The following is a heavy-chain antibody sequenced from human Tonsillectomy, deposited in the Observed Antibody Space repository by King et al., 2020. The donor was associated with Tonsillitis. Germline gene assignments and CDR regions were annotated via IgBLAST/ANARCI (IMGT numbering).Heavy chain of an antibody. Sequence: VQLVESVAEVKKPGESLKISCKGSGYSFTSYWIGWVRQMPGKGLEWMGIIYPGDSASRYSPSFQAQFTIPVDKSISTAYLQWSSLKDADSAIYYCARRRRGSSTSCYRNWFDPWGQGTLVTVSS. CDR1: GYSFTSYW. J-gene: IGHJ5*02. CDR2: IYPGDSAS. V-gene: IGHV5-51*01. D-gene: IGHD2-2*01. CDR3: ARRRRGSSTSCYRNWFDP.